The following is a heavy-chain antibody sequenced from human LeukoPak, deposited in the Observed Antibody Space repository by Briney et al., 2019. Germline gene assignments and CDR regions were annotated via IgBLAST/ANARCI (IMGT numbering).Heavy chain of an antibody. V-gene: IGHV3-7*01. Sequence: GGSLRLSCAASGFTFSNAWMSWVRQAPGKGLEWVANIQQDGNEKYYVDSVKGRFTISRDNAKNSLYLQMNSLRVEDTAVYYCASRIVGTPDYFDYWGQGTLVTVSS. CDR2: IQQDGNEK. CDR3: ASRIVGTPDYFDY. CDR1: GFTFSNAW. J-gene: IGHJ4*02. D-gene: IGHD1-26*01.